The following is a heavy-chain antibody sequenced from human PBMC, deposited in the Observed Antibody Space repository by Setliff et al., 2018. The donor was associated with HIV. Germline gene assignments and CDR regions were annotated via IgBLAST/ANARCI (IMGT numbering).Heavy chain of an antibody. CDR1: GYTFTGYY. D-gene: IGHD3-22*01. CDR3: ATIRAYYYDSSGQEYFQY. Sequence: GASVKVSCKASGYTFTGYYMHWVRQAPGQGLEWMGGFDPEDGETVYAQKLQGRVTMTEDTSTDTAYMELSSLRSEDTAMYYCATIRAYYYDSSGQEYFQYWGHGTLVTVSS. V-gene: IGHV1-24*01. CDR2: FDPEDGET. J-gene: IGHJ1*01.